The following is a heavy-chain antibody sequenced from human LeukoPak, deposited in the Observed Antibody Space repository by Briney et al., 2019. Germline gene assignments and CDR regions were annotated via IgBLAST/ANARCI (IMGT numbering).Heavy chain of an antibody. V-gene: IGHV3-48*01. CDR3: AELGITMIGGV. CDR2: ISETSSFM. Sequence: AGGSLRLSCAASGFTFSSYSMNWVRQAPGKGLEWISYISETSSFMYYADSVKGRFTISRDNAKNSLYLQMSSLRAEDTAVYYCAELGITMIGGVWGKGTTVTISS. J-gene: IGHJ6*04. CDR1: GFTFSSYS. D-gene: IGHD3-10*02.